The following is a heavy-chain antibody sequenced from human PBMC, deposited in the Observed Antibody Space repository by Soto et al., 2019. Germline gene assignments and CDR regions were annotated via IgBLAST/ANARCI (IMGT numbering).Heavy chain of an antibody. V-gene: IGHV3-72*01. CDR1: GFIFSDHY. CDR2: SRNKVNSYST. D-gene: IGHD3-10*01. CDR3: ARPVYSGSGCYSYGMDV. Sequence: EVQLVESGGGLVQPGGSLRLSCVVSGFIFSDHYMDWVRQAPGKGLEWGGRSRNKVNSYSTEYAASVIGRFTISRDDSRMSLFLQMNSLKPQDTAVYYGARPVYSGSGCYSYGMDVWGQGTTVTVSS. J-gene: IGHJ6*02.